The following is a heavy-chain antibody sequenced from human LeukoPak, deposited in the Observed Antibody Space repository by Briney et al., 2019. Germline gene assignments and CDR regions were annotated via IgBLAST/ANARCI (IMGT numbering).Heavy chain of an antibody. V-gene: IGHV1-2*02. J-gene: IGHJ4*02. D-gene: IGHD3-9*01. CDR2: INPNSGGT. CDR1: GYTFTGYY. CDR3: AKAANYDILTGYYLDY. Sequence: ASVKVSCKASGYTFTGYYMHWVRQAPGQGLEWMGWINPNSGGTNYAQKFQGRVTMTRDTSISTAYMELSRLRSDDTAIYYCAKAANYDILTGYYLDYWGQGTLVTVSS.